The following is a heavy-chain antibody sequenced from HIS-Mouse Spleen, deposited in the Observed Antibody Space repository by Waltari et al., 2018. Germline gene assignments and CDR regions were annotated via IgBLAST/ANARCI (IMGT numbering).Heavy chain of an antibody. CDR3: ARIRSCGYSSPEYYFDY. V-gene: IGHV2-70*15. CDR1: WFSLSTSGMC. D-gene: IGHD5-18*01. Sequence: QVTLRESGPALVKPTQTLTLTCTFSWFSLSTSGMCVSWIRQPPGKSLAWLARIDRDDDKYYSTSLKTRLTISEDTSKNQVVLTMTNMDPVDTATYYCARIRSCGYSSPEYYFDYWGQGTLVTVSS. J-gene: IGHJ4*02. CDR2: IDRDDDK.